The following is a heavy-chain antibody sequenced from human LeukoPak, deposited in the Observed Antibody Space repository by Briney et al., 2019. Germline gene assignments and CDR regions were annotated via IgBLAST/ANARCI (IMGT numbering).Heavy chain of an antibody. J-gene: IGHJ4*02. D-gene: IGHD5-18*01. CDR1: GGSFSGYY. V-gene: IGHV4-34*01. Sequence: SETLSLTCAVYGGSFSGYYWSWIRQPPGKGLEWIGEINHSGSTNYNPSLKSRVTISVDTSKSQFSLKLSSVTAADTAVCYCARQVYSHGYFDYWGQGTLVTVSS. CDR2: INHSGST. CDR3: ARQVYSHGYFDY.